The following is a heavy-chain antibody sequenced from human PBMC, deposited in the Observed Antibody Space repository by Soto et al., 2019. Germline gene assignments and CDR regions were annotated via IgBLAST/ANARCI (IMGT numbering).Heavy chain of an antibody. CDR2: ISGSGGST. CDR1: GFTFSSYA. CDR3: ATTPDYGDYGGTSY. V-gene: IGHV3-23*01. J-gene: IGHJ4*02. D-gene: IGHD4-17*01. Sequence: EVQLLESGGGLVQPGGSLRLSCAASGFTFSSYAMSWVRQAPGKGLEWVSAISGSGGSTYYADSVKGRFTSSRDNSKNTLYLQMNCLRAEDTAVYYCATTPDYGDYGGTSYWGQGTLVTVSS.